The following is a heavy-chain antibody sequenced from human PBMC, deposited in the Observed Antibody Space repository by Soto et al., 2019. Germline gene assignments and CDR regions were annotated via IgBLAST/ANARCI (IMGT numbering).Heavy chain of an antibody. D-gene: IGHD3-3*01. V-gene: IGHV3-66*01. CDR2: IYSGGAI. CDR3: KGGFGVNRS. Sequence: EVQLVESGGGLVQPGGSLRLSCAASGFTVSNNYMGWVRQAPGKGLEWVSLIYSGGAIYYADSVRGRFTISRDNSRNMVYLQMSSLRDEDTAVYYWKGGFGVNRSWGQGTLVTVSS. J-gene: IGHJ5*02. CDR1: GFTVSNNY.